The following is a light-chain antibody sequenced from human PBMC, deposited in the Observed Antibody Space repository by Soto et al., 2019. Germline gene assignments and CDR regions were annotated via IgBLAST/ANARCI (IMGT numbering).Light chain of an antibody. CDR3: QEYYGTPYT. CDR1: RNLLYSANNKNY. J-gene: IGKJ2*01. Sequence: DIVMTQSPDSLAVSLGERATISCRSSRNLLYSANNKNYLAWYQHKMGQSPKLLISWASTRESGVPDRVSGSGSGTDFTLTINSLQADDVAVYYRQEYYGTPYTFGQGP. CDR2: WAS. V-gene: IGKV4-1*01.